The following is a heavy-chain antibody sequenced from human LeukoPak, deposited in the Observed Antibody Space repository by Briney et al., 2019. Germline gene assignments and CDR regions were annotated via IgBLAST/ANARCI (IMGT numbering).Heavy chain of an antibody. CDR1: GCTFTSYY. CDR2: INPSGGST. Sequence: GASVKVSCKASGCTFTSYYMHWVRQAPGQGLEWMGIINPSGGSTSYAQKFQGRVTMTRDMSTSTVYMELSSLRSEDTAEYYCARGKGWRSIAARSHGMYFDYWGQGTLVTVSS. CDR3: ARGKGWRSIAARSHGMYFDY. V-gene: IGHV1-46*01. J-gene: IGHJ4*02. D-gene: IGHD6-6*01.